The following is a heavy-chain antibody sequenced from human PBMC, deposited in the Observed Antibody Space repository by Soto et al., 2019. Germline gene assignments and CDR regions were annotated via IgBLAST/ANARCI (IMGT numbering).Heavy chain of an antibody. CDR1: GYTFSGYY. Sequence: QEQLVQSGAEVKKPGASVKVSCKASGYTFSGYYIHWLRQAPGQGLEWMGWINPNSGGTNYAQKFQGRVTVTRDTPTSTAYMELSRLTSDDTAVYYCARSLTEGYCTITGCYTRPLYGRDVWGQGTTVTVSS. V-gene: IGHV1-2*02. D-gene: IGHD2-2*02. J-gene: IGHJ6*02. CDR3: ARSLTEGYCTITGCYTRPLYGRDV. CDR2: INPNSGGT.